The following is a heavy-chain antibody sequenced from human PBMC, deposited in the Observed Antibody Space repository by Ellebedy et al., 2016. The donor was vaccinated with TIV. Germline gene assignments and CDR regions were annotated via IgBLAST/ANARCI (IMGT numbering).Heavy chain of an antibody. CDR2: ISYDGSNK. CDR3: ARVDAY. CDR1: GFTFSSYA. J-gene: IGHJ4*02. V-gene: IGHV3-30-3*01. Sequence: GESLKISCAASGFTFSSYAMHWVRQAPGKGLEWVAVISYDGSNKYYADSVKGRFTISRDNSKNTLYLQMNSLRAEDTAVYYCARVDAYWGQGTLVTVSS.